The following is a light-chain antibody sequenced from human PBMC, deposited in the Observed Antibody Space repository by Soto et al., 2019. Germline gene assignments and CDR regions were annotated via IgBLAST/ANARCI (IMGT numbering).Light chain of an antibody. CDR1: SSDVGSYNL. J-gene: IGLJ1*01. Sequence: QSVLTQPASVSGSPGQSITISCTGTSSDVGSYNLVSWYQQHPGKAPKLMIYEGSKRPSGVSNRFSGSKSGNTASLTISGLQAEDEAVYYCCSYAGSSTVFGTGTKVTVL. CDR3: CSYAGSSTV. V-gene: IGLV2-23*03. CDR2: EGS.